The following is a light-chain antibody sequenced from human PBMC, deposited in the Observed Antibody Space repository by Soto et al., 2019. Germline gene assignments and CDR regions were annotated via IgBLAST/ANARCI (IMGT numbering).Light chain of an antibody. V-gene: IGKV1-5*03. J-gene: IGKJ2*01. CDR1: QYINTW. CDR2: SAF. CDR3: QQYQGYPFT. Sequence: DIPMTQSPSTLSASVGDKVIITCRASQYINTWLAWYQQKPGRAPKLLIYSAFNLESGVPSRFSGSGSGSDFTLTISSLQSDDFATYYCQQYQGYPFTFGQGTKLEI.